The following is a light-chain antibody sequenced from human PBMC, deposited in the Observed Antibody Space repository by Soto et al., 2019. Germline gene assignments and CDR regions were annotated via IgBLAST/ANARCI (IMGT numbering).Light chain of an antibody. J-gene: IGLJ1*01. Sequence: QSVLTQPASVSGSPGQSITISCTGTSGDIGSYNRVSWYQQHPGKAPKLIIYAVTDRPSGVSSRFSGSKSGNTASLTISGLQAEDEADYYCSSYTSSSTLFGTGTKVTVL. CDR3: SSYTSSSTL. CDR1: SGDIGSYNR. CDR2: AVT. V-gene: IGLV2-14*01.